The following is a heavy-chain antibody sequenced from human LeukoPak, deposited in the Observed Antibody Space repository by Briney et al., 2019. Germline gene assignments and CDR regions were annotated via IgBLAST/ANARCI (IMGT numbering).Heavy chain of an antibody. J-gene: IGHJ5*02. CDR1: GGPFSGYY. Sequence: SETLSLTCAVYGGPFSGYYWSWIRQPPGKGLEWIGEINHSGSTNYNPSLKSRVTISVDTSKSQFSLKLSSVTAADTAVYYCAAETTAGNAWGQGALVAVSS. V-gene: IGHV4-34*01. CDR3: AAETTAGNA. CDR2: INHSGST. D-gene: IGHD6-13*01.